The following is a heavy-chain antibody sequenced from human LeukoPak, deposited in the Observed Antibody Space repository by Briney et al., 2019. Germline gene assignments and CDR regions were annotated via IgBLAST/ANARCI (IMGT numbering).Heavy chain of an antibody. V-gene: IGHV1-46*01. CDR3: ARDSYDSSGYYYYYMDV. D-gene: IGHD3-22*01. CDR2: INPSGGST. CDR1: GYTFTSYY. J-gene: IGHJ6*03. Sequence: ASVKVSCKASGYTFTSYYMHWVRQAPGQGLEWMGIINPSGGSTSYAQKFQGRVTMTRDTSISTAYMELSRLRSDDTAVYYCARDSYDSSGYYYYYMDVWGKGTTVTISS.